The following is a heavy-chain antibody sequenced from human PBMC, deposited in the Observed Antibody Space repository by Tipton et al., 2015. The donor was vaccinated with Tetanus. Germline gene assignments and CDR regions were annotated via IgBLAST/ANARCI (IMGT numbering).Heavy chain of an antibody. CDR1: GYTFTKYG. Sequence: QSGAEVKKPGASVKVSCKASGYTFTKYGINWVRQAPGQGLEWMGWISGYSGDTNYAQRLQGRVTVTADTSTSTAYMELRSLRSDDTAVYYCARGSAFNYYNGLDVWGQGTTVTVSS. J-gene: IGHJ6*02. V-gene: IGHV1-18*01. CDR2: ISGYSGDT. CDR3: ARGSAFNYYNGLDV.